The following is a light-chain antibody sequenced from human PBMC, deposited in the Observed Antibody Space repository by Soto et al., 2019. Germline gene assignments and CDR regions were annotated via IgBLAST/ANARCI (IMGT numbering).Light chain of an antibody. V-gene: IGLV2-14*03. CDR2: DVN. Sequence: QSALTQPASVSGSPGQSITISCTGTSSDIGAYNFVSWYQQHPGTATKLMLYDVNIRPSGVSNRFSGSKSGNTASLTISGLQAEDEADYYCTSWTTSTTMIFGGGTKLTVL. CDR1: SSDIGAYNF. J-gene: IGLJ2*01. CDR3: TSWTTSTTMI.